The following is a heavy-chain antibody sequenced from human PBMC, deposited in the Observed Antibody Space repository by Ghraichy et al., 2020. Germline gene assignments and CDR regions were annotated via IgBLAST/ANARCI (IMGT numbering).Heavy chain of an antibody. D-gene: IGHD4-11*01. CDR2: IKSDSSAI. J-gene: IGHJ5*01. CDR3: ARGAGSTDYTTHWFDS. Sequence: GESLNISCEASGFTFSGFSMNWVRQAPGKGLEWVSYIKSDSSAIQYAASVKGRFTISRDNVRNSLYLQMNSLRDEDTAVYYCARGAGSTDYTTHWFDSWGQGTLVTVSS. V-gene: IGHV3-48*02. CDR1: GFTFSGFS.